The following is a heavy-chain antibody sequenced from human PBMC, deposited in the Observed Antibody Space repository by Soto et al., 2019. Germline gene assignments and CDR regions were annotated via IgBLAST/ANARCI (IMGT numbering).Heavy chain of an antibody. CDR2: ISATGDST. Sequence: EVQLSESGGGLVQPGGSLRVSCAASGFTFSTSGMSWVRQAPGKGLEWVSGISATGDSTYYADSVKGRFTVSRDNSKNALYLQRDSLGPDDTAIYYCAKDWGYWGQGTLVTVSS. CDR3: AKDWGY. CDR1: GFTFSTSG. V-gene: IGHV3-23*01. D-gene: IGHD3-16*01. J-gene: IGHJ1*01.